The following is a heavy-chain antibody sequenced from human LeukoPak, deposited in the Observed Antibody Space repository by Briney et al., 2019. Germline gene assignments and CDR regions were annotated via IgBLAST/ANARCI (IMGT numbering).Heavy chain of an antibody. CDR1: GGSISSGGYY. CDR2: IYYSGST. CDR3: ARETLDDYGDYAEDY. D-gene: IGHD4-17*01. V-gene: IGHV4-31*03. J-gene: IGHJ4*02. Sequence: PSETLSLTCTVSGGSISSGGYYWSRIRQHPGKGLEWIGYIYYSGSTYYNPSLKSRVTISVDTSRNQFSLKLSSVTAADTAVYYCARETLDDYGDYAEDYWGQGTLVTVSS.